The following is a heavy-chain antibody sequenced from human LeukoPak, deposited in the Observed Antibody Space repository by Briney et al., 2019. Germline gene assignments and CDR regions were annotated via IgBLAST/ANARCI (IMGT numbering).Heavy chain of an antibody. Sequence: GGSLRLSCAASGFTFSPFGMNWVRQAPGKGLEWVSYISSSSTTIYYADSVKGRFTTSRDNAKNSLYLQMHSLRDDDTAVYYCARDPRDYGDFTGDYWGQGTLVTVSS. J-gene: IGHJ4*02. V-gene: IGHV3-48*02. CDR2: ISSSSTTI. CDR1: GFTFSPFG. CDR3: ARDPRDYGDFTGDY. D-gene: IGHD4-17*01.